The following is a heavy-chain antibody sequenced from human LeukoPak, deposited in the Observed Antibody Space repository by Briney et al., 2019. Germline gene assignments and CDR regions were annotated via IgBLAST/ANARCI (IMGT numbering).Heavy chain of an antibody. D-gene: IGHD5-12*01. Sequence: SETLSLTCAVYGGSFSGYYWSWIRQPPGKGLEWIGSIYYSGSTYYNPSLKSRVTISVDTSKNQFSLKLSSVTAADTAVYYCVSLSGPSRVWGQGTLVTVSS. CDR2: IYYSGST. CDR1: GGSFSGYY. J-gene: IGHJ4*02. V-gene: IGHV4-34*01. CDR3: VSLSGPSRV.